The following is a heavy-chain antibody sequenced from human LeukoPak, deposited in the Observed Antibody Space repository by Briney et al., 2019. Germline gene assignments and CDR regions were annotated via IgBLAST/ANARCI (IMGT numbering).Heavy chain of an antibody. J-gene: IGHJ6*02. CDR3: ASLAVAGEVSKYYGMDV. Sequence: GGSLRLSCAASGFTFSSYAMSWVRQAPGKGLEWASAISGSGGSTYYADSVKGRFTISRDNSKNTLYLQMNSLRAEDTAVYYCASLAVAGEVSKYYGMDVWGQGTTVTVSS. V-gene: IGHV3-23*01. D-gene: IGHD6-19*01. CDR1: GFTFSSYA. CDR2: ISGSGGST.